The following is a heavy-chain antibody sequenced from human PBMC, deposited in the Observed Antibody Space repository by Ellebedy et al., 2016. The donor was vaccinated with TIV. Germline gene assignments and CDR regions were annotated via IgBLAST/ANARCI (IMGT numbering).Heavy chain of an antibody. D-gene: IGHD6-19*01. Sequence: SVKVSXXASGGTFNSYTISWVRQAPGQGLEWMGGIIPIFGTANYAQKFQGRVTITADKSTSIAYMELSSLRSEDTAVYYCARAGYSSGWADFKAPVYWGQGTLVTVSS. V-gene: IGHV1-69*06. CDR2: IIPIFGTA. CDR3: ARAGYSSGWADFKAPVY. CDR1: GGTFNSYT. J-gene: IGHJ4*02.